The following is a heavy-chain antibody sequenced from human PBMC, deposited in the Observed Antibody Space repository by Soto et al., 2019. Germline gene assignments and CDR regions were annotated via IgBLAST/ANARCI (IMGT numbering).Heavy chain of an antibody. CDR2: ISSSSSYM. CDR1: GFTFSSYS. J-gene: IGHJ6*02. D-gene: IGHD6-13*01. CDR3: ASPYSNSNYYGMDV. Sequence: EVQLVESGGGLVKPGGSLRLSCVASGFTFSSYSVNWVRQAPGKGLEWVSSISSSSSYMYYADSVKSRFTISRDNAKNSLYLQMNSLRAEDTAVYYCASPYSNSNYYGMDVWGQGTTVTVSS. V-gene: IGHV3-21*01.